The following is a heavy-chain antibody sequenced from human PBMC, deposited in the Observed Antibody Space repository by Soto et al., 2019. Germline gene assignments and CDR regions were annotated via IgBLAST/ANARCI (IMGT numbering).Heavy chain of an antibody. CDR1: GDSVSSNSAG. CDR2: TYYKSKWFN. CDR3: ARDPSGYELTPSDY. Sequence: SQTLSLTCAISGDSVSSNSAGWNWVRQTPSRGLEWLGRTYYKSKWFNNYAVSVKSRITINPDTSQNQFSLQLDSVTPEDTAVYYCARDPSGYELTPSDYWGQGTLVTVSS. J-gene: IGHJ4*02. D-gene: IGHD5-12*01. V-gene: IGHV6-1*01.